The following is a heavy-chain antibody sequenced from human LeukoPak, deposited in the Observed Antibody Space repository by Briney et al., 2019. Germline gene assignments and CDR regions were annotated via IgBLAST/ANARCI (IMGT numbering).Heavy chain of an antibody. J-gene: IGHJ2*01. Sequence: ASVKVSCKASGYNFFTYGITWVRQAPGQGLEWMGGIIPIFGTANYAQKFQGRVTITADESTSTAYMELSSLRSEDTAVYYCARGGRGWYFDLWGRGTLVTVSS. CDR3: ARGGRGWYFDL. CDR2: IIPIFGTA. CDR1: GYNFFTYG. D-gene: IGHD3-16*01. V-gene: IGHV1-69*13.